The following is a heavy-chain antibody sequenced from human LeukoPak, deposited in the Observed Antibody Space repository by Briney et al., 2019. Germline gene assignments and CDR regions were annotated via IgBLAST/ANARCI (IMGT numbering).Heavy chain of an antibody. CDR2: INWNGGST. J-gene: IGHJ6*03. CDR1: VFTFDDYG. CDR3: ARDSGYSYGIHYYYYMDV. Sequence: GGSLRLSCAASVFTFDDYGMSWVRQAPGKGLEWVSGINWNGGSTGYADSVKGRFTISRDNAKNSLYLQMNSLRAEDTALYYCARDSGYSYGIHYYYYMDVWGKGTTVTVSS. V-gene: IGHV3-20*04. D-gene: IGHD5-18*01.